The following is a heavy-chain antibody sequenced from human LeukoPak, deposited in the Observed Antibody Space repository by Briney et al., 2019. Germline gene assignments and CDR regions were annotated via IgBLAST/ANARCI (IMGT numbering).Heavy chain of an antibody. CDR1: GGSISSSHW. D-gene: IGHD3-10*01. J-gene: IGHJ4*02. CDR3: ARKHFYDSGRSLDY. CDR2: IYHSGST. V-gene: IGHV4-4*02. Sequence: GSLSLTCAVSGGSISSSHWWSWVRQPPGKGLEWIGEIYHSGSTNYYPSLKSRVTISVDKSKNQFSLKVSSVTAADTAVYYCARKHFYDSGRSLDYWGQGTLVTVSS.